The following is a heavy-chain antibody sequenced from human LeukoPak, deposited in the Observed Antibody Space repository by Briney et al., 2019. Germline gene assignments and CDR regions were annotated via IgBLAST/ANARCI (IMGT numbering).Heavy chain of an antibody. CDR3: ARDSITVRGRIVVVPAAMGY. D-gene: IGHD2-2*01. V-gene: IGHV3-33*01. J-gene: IGHJ4*02. CDR1: GFTFSSYG. CDR2: IWYDGSNK. Sequence: PGGSLRLSCAASGFTFSSYGMHWVRQAPGKGVEWVAVIWYDGSNKYYADSVKGRFTISRDNSKNTLYLQMNSLRAEDTAVYYCARDSITVRGRIVVVPAAMGYWGQGTLVTVSS.